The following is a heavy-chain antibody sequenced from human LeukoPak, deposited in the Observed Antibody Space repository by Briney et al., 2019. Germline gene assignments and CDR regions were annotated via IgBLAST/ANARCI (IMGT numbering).Heavy chain of an antibody. V-gene: IGHV3-48*03. CDR2: ISSSGSTI. CDR1: GFTFSSYE. CDR3: ARDQLVQSYATMDV. J-gene: IGHJ6*02. D-gene: IGHD6-6*01. Sequence: GGSLRLSCAASGFTFSSYEMKWVRQAPGKGLEWVSYISSSGSTIYYADSVKGRFTISRGNAKNSLYLQMNSLRAEDTAVYYCARDQLVQSYATMDVWGQGTTVTVSS.